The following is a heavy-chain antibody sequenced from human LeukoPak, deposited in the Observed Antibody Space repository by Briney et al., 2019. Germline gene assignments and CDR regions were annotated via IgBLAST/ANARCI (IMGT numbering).Heavy chain of an antibody. CDR1: GGSISSSSYY. D-gene: IGHD3-16*01. CDR2: IYYSGST. V-gene: IGHV4-39*07. J-gene: IGHJ4*02. CDR3: AREFKRGDLAIFDY. Sequence: NPSETLSLTCTVSGGSISSSSYYWGWIRQPPGKGLEWIGSIYYSGSTYYNPSLKSRVTISVDRSKNQFSLKLSSVTAADTAVYYCAREFKRGDLAIFDYWGQGTLVTVSS.